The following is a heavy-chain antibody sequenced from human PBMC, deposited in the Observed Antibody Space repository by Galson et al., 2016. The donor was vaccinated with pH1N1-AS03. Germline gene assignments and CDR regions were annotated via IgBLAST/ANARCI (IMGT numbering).Heavy chain of an antibody. V-gene: IGHV1-69*13. CDR2: IIPILGTP. J-gene: IGHJ6*02. D-gene: IGHD3-16*01. CDR1: GCPFSSHA. Sequence: SVKVSCKASGCPFSSHATTWVRQAPGQGLEWMGGIIPILGTPNYAQKFQGRVTINADESTTTAYLELRSLRSGDTAVYYCARNHKFWVNRDRVKSGLDVWGRGTTVTVSS. CDR3: ARNHKFWVNRDRVKSGLDV.